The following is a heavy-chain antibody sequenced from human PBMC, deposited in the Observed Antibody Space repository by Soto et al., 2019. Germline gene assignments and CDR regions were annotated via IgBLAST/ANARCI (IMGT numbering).Heavy chain of an antibody. V-gene: IGHV2-5*02. D-gene: IGHD1-26*01. CDR3: APAYGGRSLY. Sequence: QITLKESGPTLVKPTQTLTLTCTFSGFSLPTDRVGVGWIRQPPGKALEWLAVIYWDDTKTYRPSLKSRLTTTKDTSKHPVALTMTDMDPVDTATYYCAPAYGGRSLYWGQGTLVTVSS. CDR2: IYWDDTK. J-gene: IGHJ4*02. CDR1: GFSLPTDRVG.